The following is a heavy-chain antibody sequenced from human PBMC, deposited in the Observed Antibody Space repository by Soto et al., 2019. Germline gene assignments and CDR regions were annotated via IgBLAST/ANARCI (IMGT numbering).Heavy chain of an antibody. Sequence: ASVKVSCKYSGGTFKTESINWVRQAPGQGLEWMGGVLPFFGTADYAQKFQGRVTITADESTSTAYMELSSLRSEDTAVYYCARGYYYDSSGPIDYWGQGTLVTVSS. D-gene: IGHD3-22*01. J-gene: IGHJ4*02. CDR3: ARGYYYDSSGPIDY. V-gene: IGHV1-69*13. CDR1: GGTFKTES. CDR2: VLPFFGTA.